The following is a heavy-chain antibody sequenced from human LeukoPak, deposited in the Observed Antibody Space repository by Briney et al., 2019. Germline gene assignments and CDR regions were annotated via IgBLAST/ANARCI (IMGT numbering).Heavy chain of an antibody. CDR2: IVVGSGNT. D-gene: IGHD3-3*01. V-gene: IGHV1-58*02. CDR1: GFTFTSSA. J-gene: IGHJ3*02. Sequence: VASVQVSRKASGFTFTSSAMQWVRQARGQRLEWIGWIVVGSGNTNYAQKFRERVTITRDMSTSTAYMELSSLRSEDTAVYYCAAVNAYDFWSGYLTPDAFDIWGQGTMVTVSS. CDR3: AAVNAYDFWSGYLTPDAFDI.